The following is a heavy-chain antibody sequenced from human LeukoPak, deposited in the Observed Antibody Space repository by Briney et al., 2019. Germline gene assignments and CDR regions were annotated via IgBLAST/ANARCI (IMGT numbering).Heavy chain of an antibody. V-gene: IGHV1-46*01. CDR2: INPSGGST. CDR1: GYTFTSYY. CDR3: AREHIRYFDY. Sequence: ASVKGSCKASGYTFTSYYMHWVRQAPGQGLEWMGIINPSGGSTSYAQKFQGRVTMTRDTSTSTVYMELSSLRSEDAAVYYCAREHIRYFDYWGQGTLVTVSS. J-gene: IGHJ4*02.